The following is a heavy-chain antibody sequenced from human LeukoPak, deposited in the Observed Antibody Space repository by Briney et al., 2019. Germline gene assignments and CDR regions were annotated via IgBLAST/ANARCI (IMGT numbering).Heavy chain of an antibody. CDR2: IRSKANSYAT. V-gene: IGHV3-73*01. CDR1: GFTSSGSA. D-gene: IGHD1-26*01. CDR3: ILSGSYYTLRVY. Sequence: PGGSLRLSCAASGFTSSGSAMHWVRQASGKGLEWVGRIRSKANSYATAYAASVKGRFTISRDDSKNTAYLQMNSLKTEDTAVYYCILSGSYYTLRVYWGQGTLVTVSS. J-gene: IGHJ4*02.